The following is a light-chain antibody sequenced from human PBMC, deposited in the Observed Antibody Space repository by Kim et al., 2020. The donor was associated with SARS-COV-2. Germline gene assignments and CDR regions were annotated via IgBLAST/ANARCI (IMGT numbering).Light chain of an antibody. CDR1: ELRNKY. CDR3: QAWDRTVV. Sequence: VSVSPGQTASITCSGHELRNKYVCWYQQRPAQSPILVIYQNTRRPSGIPQRFSGSNSGDIATLTISGTQAMDEADYYCQAWDRTVVFGGGTQLTVL. J-gene: IGLJ3*02. CDR2: QNT. V-gene: IGLV3-1*01.